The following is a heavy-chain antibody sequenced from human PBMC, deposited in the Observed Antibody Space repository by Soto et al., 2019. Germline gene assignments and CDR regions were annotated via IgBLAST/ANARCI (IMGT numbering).Heavy chain of an antibody. CDR1: GYTFTSHT. J-gene: IGHJ4*02. CDR2: IIVSNGSP. V-gene: IGHV1-3*01. Sequence: QVPLVQSGAEVKEPGASVRVSCEASGYTFTSHTVHWARQAPGQGLEWMGWIIVSNGSPRYAPQFQGRITFGRDTSATTAYMELTSLTFEDTAVYYCAREPEDGVPGDYWGQGTLVVVSS. CDR3: AREPEDGVPGDY. D-gene: IGHD2-8*01.